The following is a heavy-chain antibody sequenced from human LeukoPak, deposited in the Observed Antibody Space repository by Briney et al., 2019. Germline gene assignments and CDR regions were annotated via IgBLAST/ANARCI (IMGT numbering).Heavy chain of an antibody. D-gene: IGHD3-10*02. CDR3: AELGITMIGGV. J-gene: IGHJ6*04. CDR1: GFTVSSNY. CDR2: ISSSGSTI. V-gene: IGHV3-11*04. Sequence: GGSLRLSCAASGFTVSSNYISWVRQAPGKGLEWVSYISSSGSTIYYADSVKGRFTISRDNAKNSLYLQMNSLRAEDTAVYYCAELGITMIGGVWGKGTTVTISS.